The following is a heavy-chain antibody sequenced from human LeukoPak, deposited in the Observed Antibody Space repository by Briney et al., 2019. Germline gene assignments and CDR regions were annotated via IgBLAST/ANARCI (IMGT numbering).Heavy chain of an antibody. CDR2: ISVYNGNT. Sequence: ASVKVSCKASGYTFTTYGISWVRQAPGQGLEWLGRISVYNGNTNYAQKLQGRVTMTTDTSTSTAYTELRSLRSDDTAVYYCARMILLLGDVLTVPPRGLDYWGQGTLVTVSS. V-gene: IGHV1-18*01. J-gene: IGHJ4*02. CDR3: ARMILLLGDVLTVPPRGLDY. D-gene: IGHD3-9*01. CDR1: GYTFTTYG.